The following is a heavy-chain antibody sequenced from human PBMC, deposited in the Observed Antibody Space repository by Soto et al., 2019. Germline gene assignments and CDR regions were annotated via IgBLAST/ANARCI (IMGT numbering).Heavy chain of an antibody. D-gene: IGHD3-22*01. CDR1: GGSFSGYY. CDR2: INHSGST. V-gene: IGHV4-34*01. Sequence: SETLSLTCAVYGGSFSGYYWTWIRQPPGTGLEWIGEINHSGSTNYNPSLKSRVTISLDRSKNQFSLKLDSVTAADTAVYYCTRLGGYYQALDSWGQGTLVTVS. J-gene: IGHJ4*02. CDR3: TRLGGYYQALDS.